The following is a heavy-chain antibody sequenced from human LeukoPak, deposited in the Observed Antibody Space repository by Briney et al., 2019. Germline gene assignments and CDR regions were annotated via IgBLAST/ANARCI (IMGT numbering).Heavy chain of an antibody. CDR2: ISYDGSNK. D-gene: IGHD2/OR15-2a*01. V-gene: IGHV3-30-3*01. CDR3: ARDLLHSINLGLSY. CDR1: GFTFSSYA. J-gene: IGHJ4*02. Sequence: PGGSLRLSCAASGFTFSSYAMHWVRQAPGKGLEWVAVISYDGSNKYYADSVKGRFTISRDNSKNTLYLQMNSLRAEDTAVYYCARDLLHSINLGLSYWGQGTLVTVSS.